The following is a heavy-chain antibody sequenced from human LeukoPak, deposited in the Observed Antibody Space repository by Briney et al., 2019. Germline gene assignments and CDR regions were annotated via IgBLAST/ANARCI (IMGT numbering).Heavy chain of an antibody. J-gene: IGHJ6*02. Sequence: GGSLRLSCAASGFTFSSYGMHWVRQAPGKGLEWVAVIWYDGSNKYYADSVKGRFTISRDNSKNTLYLQMNSLRAEDTAVYYCARISGYSSSWYSHYYYYGMDVWGQGTTVTVSS. CDR3: ARISGYSSSWYSHYYYYGMDV. CDR2: IWYDGSNK. CDR1: GFTFSSYG. D-gene: IGHD6-13*01. V-gene: IGHV3-33*01.